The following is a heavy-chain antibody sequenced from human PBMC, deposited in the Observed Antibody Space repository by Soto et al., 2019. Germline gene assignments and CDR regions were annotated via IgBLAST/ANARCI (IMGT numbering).Heavy chain of an antibody. CDR3: ARGVPGYYAVDV. CDR2: LNSGATTA. CDR1: GLTFITYW. Sequence: EVQLVESGGGLVQPGGSLRLSCTASGLTFITYWMHWVLQAPGKGLAWISRLNSGATTANYADSVRGRCTISRDNAKNTVYLQLNSLRDEDTAVYYCARGVPGYYAVDVWGQGTTVTVSS. V-gene: IGHV3-74*01. J-gene: IGHJ6*02.